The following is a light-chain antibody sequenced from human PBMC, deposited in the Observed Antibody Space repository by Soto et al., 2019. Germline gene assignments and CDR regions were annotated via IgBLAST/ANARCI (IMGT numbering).Light chain of an antibody. CDR2: AAS. V-gene: IGKV1-39*01. CDR1: QSISSY. CDR3: QQSYSTHWT. Sequence: DIQMTQSPSSLSASVGDRVTITCRASQSISSYLNWYQQKPGKAPKLLIYAASSLQSGVPSRFSGSGSGTDFTLTISSLQPEDFATYYCQQSYSTHWTCGQGTKVEIK. J-gene: IGKJ1*01.